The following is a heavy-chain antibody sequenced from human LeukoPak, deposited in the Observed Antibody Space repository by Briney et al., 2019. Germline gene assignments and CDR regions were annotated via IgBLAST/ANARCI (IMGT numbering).Heavy chain of an antibody. CDR2: IYTCGST. CDR1: GGSVTTYY. D-gene: IGHD6-19*01. Sequence: SETLSLTCTVSGGSVTTYYWSWIRQPAGKGLEWIGRIYTCGSTNYNPSLKSRVTISVDTSKNQFSLNLSSVTAADTAVYYCARGGSGWNYYYYYMDIWGKGTTVTISS. CDR3: ARGGSGWNYYYYYMDI. J-gene: IGHJ6*03. V-gene: IGHV4-4*07.